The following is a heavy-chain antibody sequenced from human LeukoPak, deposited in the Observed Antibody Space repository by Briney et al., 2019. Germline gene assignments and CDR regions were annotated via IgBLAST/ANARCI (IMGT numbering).Heavy chain of an antibody. V-gene: IGHV3-21*04. CDR3: AKDISSDYYDSSGLYGY. Sequence: GGSLRLSCAASGFTFSSYSMNWVRQAPGKGLEWVSSISSSSSYIYYADSVKGRFTISRDNAKNSLYLQMNSLRAEDTALYYCAKDISSDYYDSSGLYGYWGQGTLVTVSS. CDR1: GFTFSSYS. CDR2: ISSSSSYI. D-gene: IGHD3-22*01. J-gene: IGHJ4*02.